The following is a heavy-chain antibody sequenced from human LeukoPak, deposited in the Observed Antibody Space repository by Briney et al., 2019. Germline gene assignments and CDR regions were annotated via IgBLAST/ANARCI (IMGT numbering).Heavy chain of an antibody. V-gene: IGHV4-61*08. Sequence: SETLSLTCTVSGGSISSGGYYWSWIRQHPGKGLEWIGYIYYSGSTNYNPSLKSRVTISVDTSKNQFSLKLSSVTAADTAVYYCARAVPRYGGYDYWGQGTLVTVSS. J-gene: IGHJ4*02. CDR2: IYYSGST. D-gene: IGHD4-17*01. CDR3: ARAVPRYGGYDY. CDR1: GGSISSGGYY.